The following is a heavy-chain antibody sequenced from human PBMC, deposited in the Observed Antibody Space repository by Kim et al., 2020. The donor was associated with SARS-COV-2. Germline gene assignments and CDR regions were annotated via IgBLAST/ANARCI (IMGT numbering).Heavy chain of an antibody. J-gene: IGHJ6*02. CDR2: IYHSGST. CDR3: ARGWRFGGFMDV. V-gene: IGHV4-38-2*02. D-gene: IGHD3-10*01. Sequence: SETLSLTCTVSGYSISSGYYWGWIRQPPGKGLEWIGSIYHSGSTYYNPSLKSRVTISVDTSKNQFSLKLSSVTAADTAVYYCARGWRFGGFMDVWGQGTTVTVSS. CDR1: GYSISSGYY.